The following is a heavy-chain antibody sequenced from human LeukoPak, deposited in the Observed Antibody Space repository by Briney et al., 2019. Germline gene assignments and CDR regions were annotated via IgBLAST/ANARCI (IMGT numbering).Heavy chain of an antibody. Sequence: PGGSLRLSCALSGFTVRSNYMSWVRQAPGKGMEWVSVIYSDVSTYYADSVKGRFTITRDNSKTTLYLQLNILIAEATAVYYCARDGHSGYGWFDPWGQGTLVTVSS. D-gene: IGHD5-12*01. V-gene: IGHV3-53*01. CDR3: ARDGHSGYGWFDP. CDR2: IYSDVST. CDR1: GFTVRSNY. J-gene: IGHJ5*02.